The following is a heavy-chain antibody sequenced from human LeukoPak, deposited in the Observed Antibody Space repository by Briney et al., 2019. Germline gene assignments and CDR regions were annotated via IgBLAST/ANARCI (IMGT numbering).Heavy chain of an antibody. D-gene: IGHD1-26*01. CDR3: ASHGGGSYYLEYFQH. CDR1: GFTVSSTY. CDR2: FYSGGKT. Sequence: GGSLRLSCAASGFTVSSTYMNWVRQAPGKGLEWVSVFYSGGKTYYADSVKGRFTISRDNSKNTLYLQMNSLRAEDTAVYYCASHGGGSYYLEYFQHWGQGTLVTVSS. J-gene: IGHJ1*01. V-gene: IGHV3-66*04.